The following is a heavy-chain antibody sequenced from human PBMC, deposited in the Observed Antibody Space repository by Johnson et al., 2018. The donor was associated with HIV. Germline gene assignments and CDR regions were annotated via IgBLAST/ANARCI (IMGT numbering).Heavy chain of an antibody. V-gene: IGHV3-30-3*01. Sequence: VQLVESGGGVVQPGRSLRLSCAASGFTFSSYAMHWVRQAPGKGLEWVAVISYDGSNKYYADSVKGRFTISRDNSRNTLDLQMNSLRAEDTAVYYWAKDFSSSWGRAFDIWGQGTMVTVSS. CDR2: ISYDGSNK. CDR3: AKDFSSSWGRAFDI. CDR1: GFTFSSYA. J-gene: IGHJ3*02. D-gene: IGHD6-13*01.